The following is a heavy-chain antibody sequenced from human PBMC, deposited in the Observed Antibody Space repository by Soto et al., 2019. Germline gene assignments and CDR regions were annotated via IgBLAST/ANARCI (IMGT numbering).Heavy chain of an antibody. V-gene: IGHV3-30-3*01. Sequence: QVQLVESGGGVVQPGRSLRLSCAASGFTFSSYAMHWVRQAPGKGLEWVAVISYDGTNKYYADSVKGRFTISRDNSKNTLFLQMNSLRAEDTSVYYCARDRGYDSSGYYFMWGQGTLVTVSS. CDR3: ARDRGYDSSGYYFM. CDR1: GFTFSSYA. J-gene: IGHJ4*02. D-gene: IGHD3-22*01. CDR2: ISYDGTNK.